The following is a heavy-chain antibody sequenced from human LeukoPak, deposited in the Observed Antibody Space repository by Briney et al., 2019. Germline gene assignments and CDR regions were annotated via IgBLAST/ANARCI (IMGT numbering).Heavy chain of an antibody. CDR1: GGSISSYY. CDR3: ARDSYYDSSGHDAFDI. Sequence: SETLSLTCTVSGGSISSYYWSWIRQPAGKGLEWIGYIYYSGSTYYNPSLKSRVTISVDTSKNQFSLKLSSVTAADTAVYYCARDSYYDSSGHDAFDIWGQGTMVTVSS. CDR2: IYYSGST. J-gene: IGHJ3*02. D-gene: IGHD3-22*01. V-gene: IGHV4-59*06.